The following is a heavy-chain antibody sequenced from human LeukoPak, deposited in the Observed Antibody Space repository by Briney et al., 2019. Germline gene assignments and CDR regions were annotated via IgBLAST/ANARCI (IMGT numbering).Heavy chain of an antibody. CDR1: GGSISSYY. CDR3: ARLRPVAGYDAFDI. D-gene: IGHD6-19*01. V-gene: IGHV4-59*08. Sequence: SETLSLTCTVSGGSISSYYWSWIRQPPGKGLEWIGYIYYSGSTNYNPSLKSRVTMSADTSKNQFSLKLTSVTAADTAVYYCARLRPVAGYDAFDIWGHGTMVTVSS. CDR2: IYYSGST. J-gene: IGHJ3*02.